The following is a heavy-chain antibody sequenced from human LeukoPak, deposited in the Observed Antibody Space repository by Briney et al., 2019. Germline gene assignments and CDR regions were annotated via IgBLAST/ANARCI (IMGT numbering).Heavy chain of an antibody. J-gene: IGHJ6*03. CDR1: GGTFSSYA. Sequence: ASVKVPCKASGGTFSSYAISWVRQAPGQGLEWMRRIIPIFGTANYAQKFQGRVTITTDESTNTAYMELSSLRSEDTAVYYCARGGSTDEAPYYYCYMDVWGKGTTVTVSS. D-gene: IGHD3-16*01. V-gene: IGHV1-69*05. CDR3: ARGGSTDEAPYYYCYMDV. CDR2: IIPIFGTA.